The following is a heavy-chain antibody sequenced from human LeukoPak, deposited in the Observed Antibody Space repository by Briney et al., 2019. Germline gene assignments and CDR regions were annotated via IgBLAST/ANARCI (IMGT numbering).Heavy chain of an antibody. CDR1: GLTFTSSA. Sequence: TSVKVSCKASGLTFTSSAMQWVRQARGQRLEWIGWIVVGSGNTNYAQKFQERVTITRDMSTSTAYMELSSLRSEDTAVYYCAADLWKMGAEGDNWFDPWGQGTLVTVSS. CDR3: AADLWKMGAEGDNWFDP. D-gene: IGHD1-26*01. J-gene: IGHJ5*02. CDR2: IVVGSGNT. V-gene: IGHV1-58*02.